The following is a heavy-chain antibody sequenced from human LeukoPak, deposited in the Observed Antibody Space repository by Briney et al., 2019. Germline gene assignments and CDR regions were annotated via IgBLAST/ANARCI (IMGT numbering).Heavy chain of an antibody. CDR2: IYHSGST. Sequence: SETLSLTCAVSGYSISSGYYWGWIRQPPGKGLEWIGSIYHSGSTYYNPSLKSRVTISVDTSKNQFSLKLSSVTAADTAVYYCARQGITIFGVVIINYYYRDVWGKGTTVTVSS. J-gene: IGHJ6*03. V-gene: IGHV4-38-2*01. D-gene: IGHD3-3*01. CDR1: GYSISSGYY. CDR3: ARQGITIFGVVIINYYYRDV.